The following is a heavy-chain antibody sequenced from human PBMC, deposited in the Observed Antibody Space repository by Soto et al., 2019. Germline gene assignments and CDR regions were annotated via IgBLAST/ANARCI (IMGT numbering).Heavy chain of an antibody. D-gene: IGHD2-2*01. CDR1: GFTFSTYA. Sequence: QVHLVESGGGVVQSGTSLRLSCAASGFTFSTYAMHWVRQAPGKGLEWVALISYDGGNEYYADSVKGRFIISRDDSKNTLYLQMIGRRVEDTAVYYCARDSGIVLVPVTSMDVWGQGTTVTVSS. J-gene: IGHJ6*02. CDR3: ARDSGIVLVPVTSMDV. V-gene: IGHV3-30-3*01. CDR2: ISYDGGNE.